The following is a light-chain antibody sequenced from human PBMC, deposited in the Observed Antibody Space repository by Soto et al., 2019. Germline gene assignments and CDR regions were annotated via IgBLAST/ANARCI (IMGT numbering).Light chain of an antibody. CDR1: QSLIHSDGNTY. J-gene: IGKJ1*01. CDR2: KVS. CDR3: MQGTRWPWT. V-gene: IGKV2-30*02. Sequence: DVVMTQSPLSLPVTLGQPASISCSSSQSLIHSDGNTYLNWFHQRPGQSPRRLLYKVSDRDSGVPERVTGSGSGNDFTLKISRVEAEEVGVYYCMQGTRWPWTFGQGTEVEI.